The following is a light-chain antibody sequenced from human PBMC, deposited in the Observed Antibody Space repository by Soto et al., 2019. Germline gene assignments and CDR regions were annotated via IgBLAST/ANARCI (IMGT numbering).Light chain of an antibody. V-gene: IGLV1-44*01. CDR1: SSNIGSKY. CDR2: SDD. CDR3: AVSDETLIEV. Sequence: QAVVTQPPSASGSPGQTVTISCSGSSSNIGSKYVNWYQQHPGAAPSILIYSDDQRPSGVADRFSCSTSGTSASLAISGLQYDDEADYYCAVSDETLIEVFGTGTKLTVL. J-gene: IGLJ1*01.